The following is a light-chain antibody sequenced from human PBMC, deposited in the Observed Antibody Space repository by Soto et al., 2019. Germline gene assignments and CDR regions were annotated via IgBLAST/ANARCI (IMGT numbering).Light chain of an antibody. CDR3: MQPLQTPRR. V-gene: IGKV2-28*01. CDR2: LGS. CDR1: HSLLHRNGYNY. J-gene: IGKJ1*01. Sequence: DIGMTQSPLPLPVTPGEPASISCSSSHSLLHRNGYNYLDWYLQRPGQSPHLLIYLGSNRSSGVPDRFSGSGSGTDFTLKISRVEAEDVGVYYCMQPLQTPRRFGQGTKVDIK.